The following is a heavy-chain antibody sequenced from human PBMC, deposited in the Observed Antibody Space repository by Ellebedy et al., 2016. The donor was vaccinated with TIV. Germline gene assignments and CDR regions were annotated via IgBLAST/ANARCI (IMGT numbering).Heavy chain of an antibody. CDR1: GSSVSSNY. V-gene: IGHV3-66*01. CDR2: IYSDGST. J-gene: IGHJ6*02. D-gene: IGHD3-10*01. CDR3: ANNWVVRGEGWNNGMDV. Sequence: GESLKISCAVSGSSVSSNYLSWVRQAPGKGLEWVSTIYSDGSTYYADSVRGRFTISRDNSKNTLYLQMKSLRADDTAVYYCANNWVVRGEGWNNGMDVWGQGTTVTVSS.